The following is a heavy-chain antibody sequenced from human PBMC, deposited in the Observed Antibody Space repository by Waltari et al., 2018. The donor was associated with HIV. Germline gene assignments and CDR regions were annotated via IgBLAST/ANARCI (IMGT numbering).Heavy chain of an antibody. V-gene: IGHV1-2*02. J-gene: IGHJ4*02. Sequence: QVQLVQSGAEVKKPGASVKVSCKASGYTFTGYNMHWVRQAPGQGLEWRGGINPNRGGTNYAQKFQGRVTMTRDTSISTAYMELSRLRSDDTAVYYCARDLTGTVTTYGYWGQGTLVTVSS. CDR3: ARDLTGTVTTYGY. CDR1: GYTFTGYN. CDR2: INPNRGGT. D-gene: IGHD4-17*01.